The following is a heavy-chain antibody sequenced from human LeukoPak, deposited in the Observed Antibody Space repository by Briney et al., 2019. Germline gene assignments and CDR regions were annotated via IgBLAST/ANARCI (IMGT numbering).Heavy chain of an antibody. CDR1: GFPFSSYW. CDR3: TRVGYIDEGIDY. Sequence: GGSLRLSCVASGFPFSSYWMTWVRQAPGEGLEWVANIKQDGSKKSYVDSVKGRFTISRDNAKNSLYLQMSGLRAEDTAIYYCTRVGYIDEGIDYWGQGTLVTVSS. V-gene: IGHV3-7*04. D-gene: IGHD5-24*01. J-gene: IGHJ4*02. CDR2: IKQDGSKK.